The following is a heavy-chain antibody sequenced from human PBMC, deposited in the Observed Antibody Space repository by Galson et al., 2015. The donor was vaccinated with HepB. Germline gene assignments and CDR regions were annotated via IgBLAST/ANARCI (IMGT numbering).Heavy chain of an antibody. CDR2: ITRKTEGGTT. CDR3: TTGDSNFVWGRLI. J-gene: IGHJ3*02. Sequence: SLRLSCAASGFSFTSHSMNWVRQAPGKGLEWVGRITRKTEGGTTDYAALLKGRFTISRDDSKDTLFLQMNSLRSEDTAVYYCTTGDSNFVWGRLIWGQGTMVTVSS. CDR1: GFSFTSHS. D-gene: IGHD3-16*01. V-gene: IGHV3-15*01.